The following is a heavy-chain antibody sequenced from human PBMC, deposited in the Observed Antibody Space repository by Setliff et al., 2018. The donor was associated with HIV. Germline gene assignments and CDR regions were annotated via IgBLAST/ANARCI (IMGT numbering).Heavy chain of an antibody. CDR3: AKNLYSSIWSPLDY. V-gene: IGHV3-30*02. Sequence: LRLSCAASGFTFSSYGMHWVRQAPGKGLEWVSSILYDGSYKYYTDSVKGRFTISRDNSKNTLYLQMSTLRTEDTAVYYCAKNLYSSIWSPLDYWGQGTLVTVSS. CDR2: ILYDGSYK. CDR1: GFTFSSYG. J-gene: IGHJ4*02. D-gene: IGHD6-13*01.